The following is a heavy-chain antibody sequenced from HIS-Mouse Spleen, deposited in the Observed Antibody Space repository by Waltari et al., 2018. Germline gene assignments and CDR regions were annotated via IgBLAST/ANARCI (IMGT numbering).Heavy chain of an antibody. CDR1: GYTLPELS. V-gene: IGHV1-24*01. CDR2: FDTEDGET. CDR3: ATTSYSGSYLDAFDI. Sequence: QVQLVQSGAEVKKPGSSVKVPCKVSGYTLPELSMHLVRRAPGKGLEWMGGFDTEDGETNYAQKFQGRVTMTEDTSTDTAYMELSSLRSEDTAVYYCATTSYSGSYLDAFDIWGQGTMVTVSS. D-gene: IGHD1-26*01. J-gene: IGHJ3*02.